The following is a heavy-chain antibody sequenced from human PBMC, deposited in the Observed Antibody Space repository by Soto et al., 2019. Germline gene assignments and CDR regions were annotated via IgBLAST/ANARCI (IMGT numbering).Heavy chain of an antibody. CDR1: GFTFSTYT. V-gene: IGHV3-21*01. CDR2: INGRSNYV. CDR3: AREDGVVGSSSAFDH. D-gene: IGHD1-26*01. Sequence: EVRVVESGGGLVKPGGSLRLSCVFSGFTFSTYTMNWVRQAPGKGLEWVSSINGRSNYVYYADSVKGRFTISRDNAKNSLYLQMYRLRAEDTAIYYCAREDGVVGSSSAFDHWGLGTLVTVSS. J-gene: IGHJ4*02.